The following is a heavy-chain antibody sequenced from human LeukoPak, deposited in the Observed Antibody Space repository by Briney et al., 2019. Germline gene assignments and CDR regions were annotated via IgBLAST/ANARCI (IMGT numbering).Heavy chain of an antibody. CDR2: INHSGST. D-gene: IGHD2-15*01. V-gene: IGHV4-34*01. CDR1: GGSFSGYY. J-gene: IGHJ4*02. CDR3: VASCYSTGYFDY. Sequence: SETLPLTCAVYGGSFSGYYWSWIRQPPGKGLEWIGEINHSGSTNYNPSLKSRVTMSVDTSKNQFSLKLSSVTAADTAVYYCVASCYSTGYFDYWGQGTLVAVSS.